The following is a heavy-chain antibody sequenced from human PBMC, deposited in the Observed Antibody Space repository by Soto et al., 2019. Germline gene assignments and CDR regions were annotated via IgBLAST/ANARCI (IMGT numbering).Heavy chain of an antibody. D-gene: IGHD3-9*01. V-gene: IGHV3-30*18. J-gene: IGHJ4*02. CDR3: AKDYDILTGSTTPDYFDY. Sequence: HPGGSLRLSCAASGFTFSSYGMHWVRQAPGKGLEWVAVISYDGSNKYYADSVKGRFTISRDNSKNTLYLQMNSLRAEDTAVYYCAKDYDILTGSTTPDYFDYWGQGTLVTVSS. CDR1: GFTFSSYG. CDR2: ISYDGSNK.